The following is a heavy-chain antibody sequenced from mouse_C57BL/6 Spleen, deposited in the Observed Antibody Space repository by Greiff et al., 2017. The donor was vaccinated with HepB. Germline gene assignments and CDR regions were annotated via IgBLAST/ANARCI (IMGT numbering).Heavy chain of an antibody. V-gene: IGHV1-82*01. D-gene: IGHD2-4*01. CDR2: IYPGDGDT. J-gene: IGHJ3*01. CDR3: AGFWDYDEGFAY. CDR1: GYAFSSSW. Sequence: QVQLQQSGPELVKPGASVKISCKASGYAFSSSWMNWVKQRPGKGLEWIGRIYPGDGDTNYNGKFKGKATLTADKSSSTAYMQLSSLTSEDSAVYFCAGFWDYDEGFAYWGQGTLVTVSA.